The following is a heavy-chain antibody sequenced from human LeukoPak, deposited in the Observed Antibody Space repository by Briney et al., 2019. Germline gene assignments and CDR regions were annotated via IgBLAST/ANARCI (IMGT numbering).Heavy chain of an antibody. D-gene: IGHD5-12*01. V-gene: IGHV1-2*02. J-gene: IGHJ4*02. CDR1: GYTFTGYY. CDR3: ARDSRPGGYSGYEADY. CDR2: INPNSGGT. Sequence: ASVKVSCKASGYTFTGYYIHWVRQAPGQGLEWMGWINPNSGGTNYAQKFQGRVTMTRDTSISTAYMELSRLRSDDTAVYYCARDSRPGGYSGYEADYWGQGTLVTVSS.